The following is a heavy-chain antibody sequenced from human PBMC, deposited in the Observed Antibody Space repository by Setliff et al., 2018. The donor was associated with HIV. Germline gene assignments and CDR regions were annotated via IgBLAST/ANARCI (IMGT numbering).Heavy chain of an antibody. CDR3: ARTAPPRIAAPYNDPFDI. Sequence: SETLSLTCAVYGGSFSGYYWGWIRQPPGKGLEWIGEINHSGSTNYNPSPKSRVSISGDTSKNQFSLNLTSVTAADTAVYYCARTAPPRIAAPYNDPFDIWGQGTMVTVSS. CDR1: GGSFSGYY. CDR2: INHSGST. J-gene: IGHJ3*02. D-gene: IGHD6-13*01. V-gene: IGHV4-34*01.